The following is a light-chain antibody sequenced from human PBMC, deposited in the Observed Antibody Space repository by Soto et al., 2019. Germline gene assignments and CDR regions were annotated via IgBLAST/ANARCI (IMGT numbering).Light chain of an antibody. V-gene: IGKV3-20*01. CDR3: QQYGSSPPWT. CDR1: QSVSSY. J-gene: IGKJ1*01. CDR2: GAS. Sequence: EIVLTQSPGTLSLSVGERVTLSCRASQSVSSYLAWYQQTPGQAPRLLIYGASSRATGIPDRFSGSGSGTDFTLTISRLEPEDFAVYYCQQYGSSPPWTFGQGTKVEIK.